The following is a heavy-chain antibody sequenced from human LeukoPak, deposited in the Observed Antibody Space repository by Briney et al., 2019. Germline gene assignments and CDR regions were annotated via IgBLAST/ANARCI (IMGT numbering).Heavy chain of an antibody. CDR3: ARGRGTYYDFWSGRGHYYYMDV. J-gene: IGHJ6*03. D-gene: IGHD3-3*01. V-gene: IGHV1-8*03. Sequence: ASVKVSCKASGGTFSSYAISWVRQAPGQGLEWMGWMNPNSGNTGYAQKFQGRVTITRNTSISTAYMELSSLRSEDTAVYYCARGRGTYYDFWSGRGHYYYMDVWGKGTTVTVSS. CDR1: GGTFSSYA. CDR2: MNPNSGNT.